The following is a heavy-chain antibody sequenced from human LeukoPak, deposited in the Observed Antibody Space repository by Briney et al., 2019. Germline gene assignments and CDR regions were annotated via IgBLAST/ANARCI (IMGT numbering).Heavy chain of an antibody. CDR2: IWYNGSNK. CDR1: GFTFSSYG. CDR3: AKCSTYYYDSSGYYYFDY. V-gene: IGHV3-33*06. J-gene: IGHJ4*02. Sequence: PGRSLRLSCAASGFTFSSYGMHWVRQAPGKGLERVAVIWYNGSNKYYADSVKGRFTISRDNSKNTLYLQMNSLSAEDTAVYYCAKCSTYYYDSSGYYYFDYWGQGTLVTVSS. D-gene: IGHD3-22*01.